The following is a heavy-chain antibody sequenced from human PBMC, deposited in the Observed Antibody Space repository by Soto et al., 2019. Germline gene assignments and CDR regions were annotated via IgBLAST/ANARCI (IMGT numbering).Heavy chain of an antibody. CDR1: GGSIGSYY. CDR2: IYYSGST. CDR3: ARDRTGTNWFDP. D-gene: IGHD1-1*01. J-gene: IGHJ5*02. V-gene: IGHV4-59*13. Sequence: SETLSLTCTVSGGSIGSYYWSWIGQRPGKGLEWIGYIYYSGSTNYNPSLKSRVTISVDTSKNQFSLKLSSVTAADTAVYYCARDRTGTNWFDPWGQGTLVTVS.